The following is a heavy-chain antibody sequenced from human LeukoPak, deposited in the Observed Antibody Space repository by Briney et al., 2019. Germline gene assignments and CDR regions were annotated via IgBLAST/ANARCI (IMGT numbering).Heavy chain of an antibody. CDR1: GFTFSSYS. V-gene: IGHV3-21*01. Sequence: GGSLRLSCAASGFTFSSYSMNWVRQAPGKGLEWVSSISSSSSYIYYADSVKGRFTISRDNAKNSLYLQTSSLTAEDTAVYYCVRGTYHAYYMDVWGKGTTVTVSS. CDR2: ISSSSSYI. CDR3: VRGTYHAYYMDV. J-gene: IGHJ6*03. D-gene: IGHD3-16*01.